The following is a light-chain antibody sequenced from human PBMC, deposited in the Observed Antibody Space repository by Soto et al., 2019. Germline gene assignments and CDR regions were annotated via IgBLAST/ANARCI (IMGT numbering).Light chain of an antibody. CDR2: DAS. CDR3: HQRSNWPT. J-gene: IGKJ1*01. V-gene: IGKV3-11*01. CDR1: QSVSSY. Sequence: EIVLTQSPATLSLSPGERATLSCRASQSVSSYLAWYQQKPGQAPRLLIYDASNRATGIPARFSGSGSGTDFTLTISSLDPEDFSVYYCHQRSNWPTFGQGTKVDIK.